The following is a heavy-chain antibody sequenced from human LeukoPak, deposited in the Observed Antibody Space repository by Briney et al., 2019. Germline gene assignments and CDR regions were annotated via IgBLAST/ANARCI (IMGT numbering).Heavy chain of an antibody. CDR2: IYYSGST. V-gene: IGHV4-59*12. CDR3: ARGREYKRMFDY. Sequence: SETLSLTCTVSGSSISSYYWSWIRQPPGKGLEWLGCIYYSGSTKYNPSLKSRVTISLDTSKNQFSLKLSSVTAADTAVYYCARGREYKRMFDYWGQGTLVTVSS. J-gene: IGHJ4*02. CDR1: GSSISSYY. D-gene: IGHD1-1*01.